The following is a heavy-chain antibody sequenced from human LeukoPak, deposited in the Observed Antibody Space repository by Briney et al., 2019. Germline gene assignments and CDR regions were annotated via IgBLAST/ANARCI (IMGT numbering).Heavy chain of an antibody. J-gene: IGHJ6*03. Sequence: GGSLRLSCAGSGFTFSSYGMHWVRQAPGKGLEWVAFIRYDGSNKYYADSVKGRFTISRDNSKNTLYLQMNSLRAEDTAVYYCAKRGGAAAGNYMDVWGKGTTVTISS. CDR1: GFTFSSYG. CDR3: AKRGGAAAGNYMDV. V-gene: IGHV3-30*02. CDR2: IRYDGSNK. D-gene: IGHD6-13*01.